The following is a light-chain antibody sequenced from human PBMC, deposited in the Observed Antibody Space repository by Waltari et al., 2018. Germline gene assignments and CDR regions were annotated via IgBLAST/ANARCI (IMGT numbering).Light chain of an antibody. J-gene: IGKJ1*01. V-gene: IGKV3-20*01. CDR1: QSVSSSY. CDR3: QQYPGT. Sequence: EIVLTQSPCTLSLSPGERATLSCRASQSVSSSYLAWYQQKPGQAPRLLIYGASSRATGIPDRFSGSGSGTDFTLTISRLEPEDFAVYYCQQYPGTFGQGTKVEIK. CDR2: GAS.